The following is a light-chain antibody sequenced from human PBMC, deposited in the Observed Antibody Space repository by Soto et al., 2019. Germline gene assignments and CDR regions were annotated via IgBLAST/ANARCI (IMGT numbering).Light chain of an antibody. Sequence: QAVVTQPPSVSGAPGQRVTISCTGSSSNIGAGYDVHWYQQLPGTAPKLLIYRNNNRPSGVADRFSGSKSGTSASLAITGLLAEDEADYYCHSYDSSLSGSVFGGGTKVTVL. J-gene: IGLJ3*02. CDR3: HSYDSSLSGSV. V-gene: IGLV1-40*01. CDR1: SSNIGAGYD. CDR2: RNN.